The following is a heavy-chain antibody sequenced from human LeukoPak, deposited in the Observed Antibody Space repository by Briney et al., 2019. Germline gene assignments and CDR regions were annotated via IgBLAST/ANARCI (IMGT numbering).Heavy chain of an antibody. Sequence: GGSLRLSCAASGFTFSNTWMHWVRQAPGKGLVWVSRIHSDGISTTYADSVKGRFTISRDNAKNTLYLQMNSLRAEDTAVYYCARGLDPSIAVAGDAFDIWGQGTMVTVSS. V-gene: IGHV3-74*03. CDR3: ARGLDPSIAVAGDAFDI. D-gene: IGHD6-19*01. CDR2: IHSDGIST. J-gene: IGHJ3*02. CDR1: GFTFSNTW.